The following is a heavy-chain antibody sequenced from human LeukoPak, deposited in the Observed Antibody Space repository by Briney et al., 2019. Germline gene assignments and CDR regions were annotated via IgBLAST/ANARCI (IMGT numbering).Heavy chain of an antibody. CDR1: GFSFTTYW. Sequence: GDPLKISCKGSGFSFTTYWIAWVRQLPGKGLEWMGIIYPGDSDTRYSPSFQGQVTISADKSITTAYLQWSSLKASDTAMYYCARYMSPGGARFPFDPWGQGTQVTVSS. D-gene: IGHD1-26*01. J-gene: IGHJ5*02. V-gene: IGHV5-51*01. CDR2: IYPGDSDT. CDR3: ARYMSPGGARFPFDP.